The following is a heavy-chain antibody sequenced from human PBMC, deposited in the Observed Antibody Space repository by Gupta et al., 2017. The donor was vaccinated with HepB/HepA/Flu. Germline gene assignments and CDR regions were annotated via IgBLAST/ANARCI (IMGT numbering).Heavy chain of an antibody. CDR3: ARDDLDTSTDY. J-gene: IGHJ4*02. V-gene: IGHV3-7*01. CDR2: IKQDGSEK. Sequence: EVQLVESGGGLVQPGGSLRLSCAASGFTFSSYCMSWVRQAPGKGLEWVANIKQDGSEKYYVDSVKGRFTISRDNAKNSLYLQMNSLRAEDTAVYYCARDDLDTSTDYWGQGTLVTVSS. CDR1: GFTFSSYC. D-gene: IGHD2-2*01.